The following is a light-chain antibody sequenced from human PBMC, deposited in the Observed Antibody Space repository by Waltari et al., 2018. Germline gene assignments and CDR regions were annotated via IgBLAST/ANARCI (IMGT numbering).Light chain of an antibody. CDR1: SSDVGFFNF. V-gene: IGLV2-14*01. Sequence: QSALTQPASVSGSPGQSITISCTGTSSDVGFFNFVSWYPHHPGKAPNIFIYAVHNRPSGVSHRFSGSKSGNTAYLTISGLQAEDEADYYCNSCTTSSTWVFGGRTKLTVL. J-gene: IGLJ3*02. CDR2: AVH. CDR3: NSCTTSSTWV.